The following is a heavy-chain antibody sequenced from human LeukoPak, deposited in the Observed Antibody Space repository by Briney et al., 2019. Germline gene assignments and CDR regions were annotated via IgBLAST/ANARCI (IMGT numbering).Heavy chain of an antibody. CDR1: GGSISSYY. V-gene: IGHV4-59*01. Sequence: PSETLSLTCTVSGGSISSYYWSWIRQPPGKGLEWIGYIYYSGSTNYNPSLKSRVTISVDTSKNQFSPKLSSVTAADTAVYYCARGPHERSGYPDDWGQGTLVTVSS. CDR3: ARGPHERSGYPDD. CDR2: IYYSGST. D-gene: IGHD3-22*01. J-gene: IGHJ4*02.